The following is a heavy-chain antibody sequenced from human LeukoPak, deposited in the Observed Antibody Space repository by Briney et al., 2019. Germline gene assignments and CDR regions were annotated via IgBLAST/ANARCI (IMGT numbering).Heavy chain of an antibody. V-gene: IGHV4-39*07. CDR3: ARDLAVRGIPTPLDYYYGMGV. CDR1: GGSMSSSSYY. D-gene: IGHD3-10*01. CDR2: IFYSGST. J-gene: IGHJ6*02. Sequence: SETLSLTCTVSGGSMSSSSYYWGWIRQPPGKVLEWIASIFYSGSTYYNPSLKSRVTISVDTSKNQLSLKLSSVTDADTAVYYCARDLAVRGIPTPLDYYYGMGVWGQGTTVTVSS.